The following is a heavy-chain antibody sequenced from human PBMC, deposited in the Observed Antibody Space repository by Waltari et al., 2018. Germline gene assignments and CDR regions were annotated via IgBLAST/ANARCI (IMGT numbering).Heavy chain of an antibody. CDR2: VRGDGKT. J-gene: IGHJ4*02. CDR1: GDSMSSNDY. V-gene: IGHV4-4*02. Sequence: QLQLQESGPGLVKPSGTLSLICAVSGDSMSSNDYWSWVRQPPGKGLEWMGQVRGDGKTNYNPSFASRVTVSLDTSTNRFALKVTSATAADTALYYCARDRGRGLYLDTWGQGALVTVSP. CDR3: ARDRGRGLYLDT. D-gene: IGHD1-1*01.